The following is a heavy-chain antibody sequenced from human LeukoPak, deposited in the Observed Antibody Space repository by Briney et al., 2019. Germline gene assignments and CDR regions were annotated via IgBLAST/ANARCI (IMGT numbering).Heavy chain of an antibody. J-gene: IGHJ4*02. CDR1: GFTFDAYA. V-gene: IGHV3-43*02. CDR2: IGGHGGST. CDR3: AKEHSASGSVDY. Sequence: PGGSLRLSCAASGFTFDAYAMYWVRQAPGKGLECVSLIGGHGGSTYYADSVKDRFTISRDNSKNSLYLQMNSLRTEDTALYYCAKEHSASGSVDYWGQGTLVTVSS. D-gene: IGHD1-26*01.